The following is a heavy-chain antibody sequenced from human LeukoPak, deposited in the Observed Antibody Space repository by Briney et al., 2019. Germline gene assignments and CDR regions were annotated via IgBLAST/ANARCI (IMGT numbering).Heavy chain of an antibody. Sequence: SETLSLTCVVSGGSISAYHWSWIGQPPGKGLEWIGDIYYKGTTNYNPSLKSRVTISLDTSKSQFSLKVSSVTAADTAVYYCARLVAVTGTVDYFDPWGQGIVVTVSS. CDR1: GGSISAYH. CDR3: ARLVAVTGTVDYFDP. J-gene: IGHJ5*02. CDR2: IYYKGTT. D-gene: IGHD2-21*02. V-gene: IGHV4-59*08.